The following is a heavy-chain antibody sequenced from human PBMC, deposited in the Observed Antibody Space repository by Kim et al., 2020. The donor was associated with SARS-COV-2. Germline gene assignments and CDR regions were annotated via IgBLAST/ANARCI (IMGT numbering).Heavy chain of an antibody. CDR3: AKDMDYSSSLIDY. CDR1: GFTFDSYA. CDR2: ISGSGGST. V-gene: IGHV3-23*01. D-gene: IGHD6-6*01. Sequence: GGSLRLSCAASGFTFDSYAMSWVRQAPGKGLEWVSDISGSGGSTYYAESVKGRITMSRDNSKNTLHLQLNSLRAEDTAIYYCAKDMDYSSSLIDYWGQGTLVTVSS. J-gene: IGHJ4*02.